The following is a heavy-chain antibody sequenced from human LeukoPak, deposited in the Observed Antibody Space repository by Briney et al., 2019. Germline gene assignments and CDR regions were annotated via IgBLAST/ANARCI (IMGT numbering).Heavy chain of an antibody. D-gene: IGHD4-23*01. J-gene: IGHJ4*02. V-gene: IGHV3-23*01. CDR3: AKGSGDGGNPN. Sequence: GGSLRLSCAASGFTFSSYAMSWVRQAPGKGLEWVSAISGSGGSTYYEDSVKGRFTISRDNSKNTLYLQMNSLRAEDTAVYYCAKGSGDGGNPNWGQGTLVTVSS. CDR1: GFTFSSYA. CDR2: ISGSGGST.